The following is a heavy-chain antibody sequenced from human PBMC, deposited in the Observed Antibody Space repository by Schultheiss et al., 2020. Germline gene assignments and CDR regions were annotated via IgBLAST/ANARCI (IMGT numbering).Heavy chain of an antibody. CDR3: AKPEYGGNSGLVGAFDI. CDR2: ISGSGGST. V-gene: IGHV3-23*01. CDR1: GFTFNSYA. J-gene: IGHJ3*02. Sequence: GGSLRLFCAASGFTFNSYAMSWVRQAPGKGLEWVSGISGSGGSTYYADSVKGRFTISRDNSKNTLYLQMNSLRAEDTAVYYCAKPEYGGNSGLVGAFDIWGQGTMVTVSS. D-gene: IGHD4-23*01.